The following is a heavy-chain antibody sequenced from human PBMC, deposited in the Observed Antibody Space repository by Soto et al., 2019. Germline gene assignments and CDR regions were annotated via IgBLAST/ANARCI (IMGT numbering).Heavy chain of an antibody. D-gene: IGHD1-26*01. J-gene: IGHJ3*02. CDR3: AVGATTTDAFDI. CDR1: GFTFSSYA. CDR2: ISYDGSNK. V-gene: IGHV3-30-3*01. Sequence: GGSLRLSCAASGFTFSSYAMHWVRQAPGKGLEWVAVISYDGSNKYYADSVKGRFTISRDNSKNTLYLQMNSLRAEDTAVYYCAVGATTTDAFDIWGQGTMVTV.